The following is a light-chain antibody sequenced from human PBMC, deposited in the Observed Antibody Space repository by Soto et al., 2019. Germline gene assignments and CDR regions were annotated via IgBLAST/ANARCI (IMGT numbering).Light chain of an antibody. V-gene: IGKV3-20*01. J-gene: IGKJ1*01. CDR1: QSINTN. CDR3: QQYGSSGT. Sequence: TQSPATLSVSPGERATFSCRASQSINTNLAWFQLKPGQAPRLLIYGASNRATGIPDRFSGSGSGTDFTLTISRLEPEDFAVYYCQQYGSSGTLGQGTKVDIK. CDR2: GAS.